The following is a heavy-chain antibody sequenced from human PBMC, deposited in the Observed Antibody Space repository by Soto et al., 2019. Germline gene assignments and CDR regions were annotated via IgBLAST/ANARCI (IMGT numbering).Heavy chain of an antibody. CDR2: IWFDGSNK. J-gene: IGHJ4*02. D-gene: IGHD2-15*01. Sequence: GGSLRLSCAASGFTFSSYAIHWVRQAPGKGLEWVAIIWFDGSNKYYADSVKGRFSISRDNSKNTLFLQTDSLRAEDTAVYYCARGQLPAATTYFDFWGQVTLVTVS. CDR1: GFTFSSYA. V-gene: IGHV3-33*01. CDR3: ARGQLPAATTYFDF.